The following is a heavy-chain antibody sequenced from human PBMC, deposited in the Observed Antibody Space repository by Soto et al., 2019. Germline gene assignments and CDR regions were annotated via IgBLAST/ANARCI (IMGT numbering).Heavy chain of an antibody. CDR2: IKSKTDGGTT. V-gene: IGHV3-15*07. Sequence: PGGSLRLSCAASGFTVSNAWMNWVRQAPGKGLEWVGRIKSKTDGGTTDYAAPVKGRFTISRDDSKNTLYLQMNSLKTEDTAVYYCTTDQQHTVATIRGAGFDYRGQGTLVTVS. J-gene: IGHJ4*02. D-gene: IGHD5-12*01. CDR3: TTDQQHTVATIRGAGFDY. CDR1: GFTVSNAW.